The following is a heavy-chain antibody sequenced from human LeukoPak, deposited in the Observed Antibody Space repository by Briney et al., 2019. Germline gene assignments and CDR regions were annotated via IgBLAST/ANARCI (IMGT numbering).Heavy chain of an antibody. CDR2: INPSGGST. Sequence: GASVKVSCKASGGTFSSYAISWVRQAPGQGLEWVGIINPSGGSTSYAQKFQGRVTMTRDTPTSTVYMELSSLRSEDTAVYYCARDAQASYYDILTGVYGMDVWGKGTTVTVSS. CDR3: ARDAQASYYDILTGVYGMDV. D-gene: IGHD3-9*01. J-gene: IGHJ6*04. V-gene: IGHV1-46*01. CDR1: GGTFSSYA.